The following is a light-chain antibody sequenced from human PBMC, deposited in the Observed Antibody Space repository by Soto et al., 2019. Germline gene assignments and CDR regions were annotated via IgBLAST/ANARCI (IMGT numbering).Light chain of an antibody. CDR1: SSDVGGYNY. V-gene: IGLV2-8*01. J-gene: IGLJ2*01. Sequence: HSALTQPPSASGSPGQSVTISCTGTSSDVGGYNYVSWYQQLPDKAPKLMIYEVSKRPSGVPDRFSGSKSGNTASLTVSGLRAEDEADYYCSSYAGSNNLVVFGGGTKLTVL. CDR3: SSYAGSNNLVV. CDR2: EVS.